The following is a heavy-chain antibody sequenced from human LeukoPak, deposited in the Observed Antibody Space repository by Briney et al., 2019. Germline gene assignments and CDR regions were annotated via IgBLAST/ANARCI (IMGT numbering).Heavy chain of an antibody. CDR1: TYSISSGYY. CDR3: ARGPYFYDSPPPYYYIDV. V-gene: IGHV4-38-2*02. D-gene: IGHD3-22*01. J-gene: IGHJ6*03. Sequence: SETLSLTCTVSTYSISSGYYWGWIRRPPGKGLEWIGSIYHSGSSYYNPSLKSRVTISVDTSKNQFSLKLSSVTAADTAAYYCARGPYFYDSPPPYYYIDVWGKGTTVTVSS. CDR2: IYHSGSS.